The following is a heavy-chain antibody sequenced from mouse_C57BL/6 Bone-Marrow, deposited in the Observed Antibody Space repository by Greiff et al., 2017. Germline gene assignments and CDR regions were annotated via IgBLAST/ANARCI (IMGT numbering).Heavy chain of an antibody. CDR1: GYTFTSYW. J-gene: IGHJ4*01. CDR2: INPSNGGT. Sequence: QVQLQQPGTELVKPGASVKLSCKASGYTFTSYWMHWVKQRPGQGLEWIGNINPSNGGTNYNEKFKSKATLTVDKSSSTAYMQLSSLTSADSAVYYCARSFITTVVPYYYAMDYWGQGTSVTVSS. CDR3: ARSFITTVVPYYYAMDY. V-gene: IGHV1-53*01. D-gene: IGHD1-1*01.